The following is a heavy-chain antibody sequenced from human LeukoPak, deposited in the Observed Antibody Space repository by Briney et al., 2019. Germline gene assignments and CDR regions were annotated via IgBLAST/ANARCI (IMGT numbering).Heavy chain of an antibody. CDR1: GGSFSGYY. Sequence: SETLSLTCAVYGGSFSGYYWSWIRQPPGKGLEWIGEINHSGSTNYNPSLKSRVTISVDTSKNQFSLKLSSVTAADTAVYYCARLEFSYYYDSSGYYRPKALCDAFDIWGQGTVVTVSS. V-gene: IGHV4-34*01. J-gene: IGHJ3*02. D-gene: IGHD3-22*01. CDR3: ARLEFSYYYDSSGYYRPKALCDAFDI. CDR2: INHSGST.